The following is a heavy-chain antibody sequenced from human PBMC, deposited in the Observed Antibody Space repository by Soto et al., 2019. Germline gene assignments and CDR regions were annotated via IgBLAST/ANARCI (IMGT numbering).Heavy chain of an antibody. J-gene: IGHJ4*02. Sequence: QLQLQESGPGLVKPSETLSLTCTVSGGSIGSYYWGWIRRPPGKGLEWIGSIYYSGSTYYNPSLKSRVTISVDTSKNQFSLTLSSVTAADTAVYYCARRWGYSFDYWGQGTLVTVSS. CDR2: IYYSGST. V-gene: IGHV4-39*01. D-gene: IGHD7-27*01. CDR1: GGSIGSYY. CDR3: ARRWGYSFDY.